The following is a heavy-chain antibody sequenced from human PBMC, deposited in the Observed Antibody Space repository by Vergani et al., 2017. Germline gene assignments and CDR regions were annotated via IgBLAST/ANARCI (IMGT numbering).Heavy chain of an antibody. J-gene: IGHJ4*02. V-gene: IGHV5-51*03. CDR2: IYPGDSDT. CDR1: GYSFTSYW. CDR3: ARRGRGYCSSSSCYIIDY. Sequence: EVQLAQSGAEVKKPGESLKISCKASGYSFTSYWIGWVRQRPGKGLEWMGIIYPGDSDTRYSPSFQGQVTISADKSISTAYLQWSSLKAADTAMYYCARRGRGYCSSSSCYIIDYWGQGTLVTVSS. D-gene: IGHD2-2*02.